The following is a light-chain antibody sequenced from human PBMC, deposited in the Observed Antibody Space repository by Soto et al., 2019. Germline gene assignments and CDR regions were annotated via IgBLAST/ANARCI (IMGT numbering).Light chain of an antibody. J-gene: IGKJ1*01. CDR1: QGISSF. V-gene: IGKV3-15*01. CDR2: AAS. CDR3: HQYNNWPWT. Sequence: TQSPSSLSASVGDRVTITCRASQGISSFLAWYQQKPGQAPRLLIYAASTRATGIPVRFSGSGSETEFTLTIRSLQSEDSALYYCHQYNNWPWTFGQGTKVDIK.